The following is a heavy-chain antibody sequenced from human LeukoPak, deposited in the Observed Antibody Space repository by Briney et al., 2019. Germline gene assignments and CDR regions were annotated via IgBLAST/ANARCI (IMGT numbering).Heavy chain of an antibody. D-gene: IGHD2-15*01. J-gene: IGHJ4*02. V-gene: IGHV1-69*13. CDR1: GGTFSGYS. Sequence: SVKVSCKASGGTFSGYSISWVRQAPGQGIEWMGRISLMFGTTNYALKFQGRVTITADDSTGSAYMELTSLRSEDTAVYYCARIHDSTHGLLDDWGQGTLVTASS. CDR3: ARIHDSTHGLLDD. CDR2: ISLMFGTT.